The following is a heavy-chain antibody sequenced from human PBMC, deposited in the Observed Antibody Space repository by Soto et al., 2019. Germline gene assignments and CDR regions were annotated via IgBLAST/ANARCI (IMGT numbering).Heavy chain of an antibody. J-gene: IGHJ4*02. V-gene: IGHV3-33*01. D-gene: IGHD4-17*01. CDR2: IWYDGSDK. CDR1: RFTFSSYG. CDR3: ARGDYGDYVPSFDY. Sequence: QVQLVESGGGVVQPGRSLRLSCAASRFTFSSYGMHWVRQAPGKGLEWVAVIWYDGSDKYYADSVKGRFTISRDNSKNTLYLQMNSLRAEDTAVYYCARGDYGDYVPSFDYWGQGTLVTVSS.